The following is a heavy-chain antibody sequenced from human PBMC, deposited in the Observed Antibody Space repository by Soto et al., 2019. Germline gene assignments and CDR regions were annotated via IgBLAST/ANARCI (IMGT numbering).Heavy chain of an antibody. D-gene: IGHD5-12*01. Sequence: QVKLVQSGAEVKKPGASVKVSCKASGITSTTYAIHWVRQAPGQGLEWMGCINTGTGNTRYSQRSLCRGSLTTDTSGSTASMDLSSLTSEDTAVYYCARAISGYVTWGQGTLITVSS. J-gene: IGHJ5*02. V-gene: IGHV1-3*04. CDR1: GITSTTYA. CDR2: INTGTGNT. CDR3: ARAISGYVT.